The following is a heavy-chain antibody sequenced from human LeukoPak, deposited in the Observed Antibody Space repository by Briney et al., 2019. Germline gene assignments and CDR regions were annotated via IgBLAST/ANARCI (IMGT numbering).Heavy chain of an antibody. Sequence: PGGSLRLSCAASGFTFSNAWMNWVRQAPGKGLEWVGRIKSKTDGGTTDYAAPVKGRFTISRDDSKNTLYLQMNSLKTEDTAVYYCTTAFTTITMIVVVIEDDYWGQGTLVTVSS. J-gene: IGHJ4*02. V-gene: IGHV3-15*07. CDR1: GFTFSNAW. D-gene: IGHD3-22*01. CDR2: IKSKTDGGTT. CDR3: TTAFTTITMIVVVIEDDY.